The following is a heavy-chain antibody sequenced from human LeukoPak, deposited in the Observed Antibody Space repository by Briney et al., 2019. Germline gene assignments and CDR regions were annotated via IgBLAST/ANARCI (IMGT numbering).Heavy chain of an antibody. CDR1: GITLSNYG. CDR2: ISSSSSYI. D-gene: IGHD6-13*01. CDR3: ASSYSSSWVDY. Sequence: GRSLSLSCAVSGITLSNYGMSWVRQAPGKGLEWVSSISSSSSYIYYTDSVRGRFTISRDNAKNSLYLQMNSLRAEDTAVYYCASSYSSSWVDYCGQGTQVTVSS. J-gene: IGHJ4*02. V-gene: IGHV3-21*01.